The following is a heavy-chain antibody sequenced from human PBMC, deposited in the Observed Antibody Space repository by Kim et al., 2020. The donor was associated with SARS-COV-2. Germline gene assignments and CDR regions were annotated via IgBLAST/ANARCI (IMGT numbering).Heavy chain of an antibody. Sequence: GGSLRLSCAGSGFTFRDYSMNWARQAPGKGLEWVSSISSRGSYIYYADSVKGRFTMSRDNAKNSVYLQMNRLRAEDTAVYYCTRGPEVYVIGGMDVWGQGTTVTVSS. J-gene: IGHJ6*02. CDR1: GFTFRDYS. V-gene: IGHV3-21*01. CDR2: ISSRGSYI. D-gene: IGHD2-8*01. CDR3: TRGPEVYVIGGMDV.